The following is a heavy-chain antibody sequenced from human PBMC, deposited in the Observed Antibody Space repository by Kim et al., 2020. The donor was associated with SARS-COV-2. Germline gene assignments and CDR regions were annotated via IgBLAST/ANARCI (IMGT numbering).Heavy chain of an antibody. CDR2: ISSSGSTI. J-gene: IGHJ6*02. V-gene: IGHV3-11*04. Sequence: GGSLRLSCAASGFTFSDYYMSWIRQAPGKGLEWVSYISSSGSTIYYADSVKGRFTISRDNAKNSLYLQMNSLRAEDTAVYYCARETWDRLLRISDGMDVWGQGTTVTVSS. CDR1: GFTFSDYY. CDR3: ARETWDRLLRISDGMDV. D-gene: IGHD1-26*01.